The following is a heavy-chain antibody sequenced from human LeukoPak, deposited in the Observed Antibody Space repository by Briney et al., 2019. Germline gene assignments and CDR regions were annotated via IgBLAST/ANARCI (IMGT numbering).Heavy chain of an antibody. CDR1: GFTFSSYA. CDR3: AKDPSATKGRDY. Sequence: GGSLRLSCAASGFTFSSYAMSWVCQAPGKGLEWVSAISGSGGSTYYADSVKGRFTISRDNSKNTLYLQMNSLRAEGTAVYYCAKDPSATKGRDYWGQGTLVTVSS. D-gene: IGHD2-15*01. V-gene: IGHV3-23*01. CDR2: ISGSGGST. J-gene: IGHJ4*02.